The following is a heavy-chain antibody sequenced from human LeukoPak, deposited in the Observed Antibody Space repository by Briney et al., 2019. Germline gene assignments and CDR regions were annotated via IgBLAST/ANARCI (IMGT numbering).Heavy chain of an antibody. CDR2: IIPIFGTA. CDR3: ARCSIPTGIAVAGTGAFDI. Sequence: GASVKVSCKASGGTFSSYAISWVRQAPGQGLEWMGGIIPIFGTANYAQKFQGRVTITADKSTSTAYMELSSLRSEDTAVYYCARCSIPTGIAVAGTGAFDIWGQGTMVTVSS. V-gene: IGHV1-69*06. D-gene: IGHD6-19*01. J-gene: IGHJ3*02. CDR1: GGTFSSYA.